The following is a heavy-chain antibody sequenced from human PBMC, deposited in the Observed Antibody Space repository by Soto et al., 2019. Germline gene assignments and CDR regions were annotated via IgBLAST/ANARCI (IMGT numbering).Heavy chain of an antibody. J-gene: IGHJ6*02. D-gene: IGHD2-2*01. CDR2: ISGSGGST. V-gene: IGHV3-23*01. CDR3: ATGIVPATKWGYYSYGLDV. CDR1: GFTFSSYA. Sequence: PGGSLRLSCAASGFTFSSYAMSWVRQAPGKGLEWVSAISGSGGSTYYADSVKGRFTISRDNSKNTLYLQMNTLSAEDTAVYYCATGIVPATKWGYYSYGLDVWGQGTTVTVSS.